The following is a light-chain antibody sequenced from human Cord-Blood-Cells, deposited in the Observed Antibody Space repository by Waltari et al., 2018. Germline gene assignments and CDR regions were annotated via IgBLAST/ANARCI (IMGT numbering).Light chain of an antibody. J-gene: IGLJ2*01. CDR2: DVS. CDR1: SSDVGGYNY. Sequence: QSALTQPRSVSGSPGQSVTISCTGTSSDVGGYNYVSWYQQHPGKAPKLMIYDVSKRPSGVPDRFSGPKSGNPASLTIAGLQAEDEAEYDCCSYAGSVVFGGGTKLTVL. CDR3: CSYAGSVV. V-gene: IGLV2-11*01.